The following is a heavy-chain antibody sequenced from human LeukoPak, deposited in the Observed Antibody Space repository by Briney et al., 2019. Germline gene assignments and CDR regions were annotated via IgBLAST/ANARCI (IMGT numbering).Heavy chain of an antibody. V-gene: IGHV1-69*05. D-gene: IGHD6-13*01. Sequence: ASVKVSCKASGGTFSSYAISWVRQAPGQGLEWMGGIIPIFGTANYAQKFQGRVTITTDESTSTAYMELSSLRSEDTAVYYCARAAAAGWKDWFDPWGQGTMVTVSS. CDR2: IIPIFGTA. J-gene: IGHJ3*01. CDR3: ARAAAAGWKDWFDP. CDR1: GGTFSSYA.